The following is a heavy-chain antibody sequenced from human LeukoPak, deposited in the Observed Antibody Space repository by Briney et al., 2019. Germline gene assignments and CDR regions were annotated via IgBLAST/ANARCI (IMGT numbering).Heavy chain of an antibody. CDR2: IRKITTTT. CDR3: TRDPEALDY. CDR1: GFTISDYS. J-gene: IGHJ4*02. Sequence: PGGSLRLPCAASGFTISDYSMNWARQAPGKGLEWISYIRKITTTTYYADSVRGRFASSRDNAKNAVYLQMNSLRDDDMAVYYCTRDPEALDYWGQGTLVTVSS. V-gene: IGHV3-48*02.